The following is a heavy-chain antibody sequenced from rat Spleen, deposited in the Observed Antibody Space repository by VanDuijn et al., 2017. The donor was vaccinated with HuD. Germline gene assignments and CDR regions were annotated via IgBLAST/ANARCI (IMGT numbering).Heavy chain of an antibody. Sequence: EVQLQESGPGLVKPSRSLSLTCSVTGYSITSSYRWNWIRKFPGNKLEWIGHISYSGSTSYNPSLKSRISITRDTSKNQFFLQLNSVTTEDTATYYCARWNYGGYVMDAWGQGASVTVSS. CDR2: ISYSGST. CDR3: ARWNYGGYVMDA. J-gene: IGHJ4*01. V-gene: IGHV3-1*01. D-gene: IGHD1-11*01. CDR1: GYSITSSY.